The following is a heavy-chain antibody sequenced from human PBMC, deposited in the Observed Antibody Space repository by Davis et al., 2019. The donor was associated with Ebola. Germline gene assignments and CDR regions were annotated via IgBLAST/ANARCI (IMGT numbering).Heavy chain of an antibody. CDR1: GGSISSYY. CDR3: ARARGGIVVVSEYLYFDY. J-gene: IGHJ4*02. Sequence: PSETLSLTCTVSGGSISSYYWSWIRQPPGKGLEWIGYIYYSGSTNYNPSLKSRVTISVDTSKNQFSLKLSSVTAADTAVYYCARARGGIVVVSEYLYFDYWGQGTLVTVSS. D-gene: IGHD3-22*01. CDR2: IYYSGST. V-gene: IGHV4-59*01.